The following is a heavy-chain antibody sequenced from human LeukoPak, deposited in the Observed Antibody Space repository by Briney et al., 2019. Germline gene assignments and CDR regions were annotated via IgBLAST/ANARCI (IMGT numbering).Heavy chain of an antibody. CDR1: GYTFTSYD. J-gene: IGHJ6*03. V-gene: IGHV1-8*01. D-gene: IGHD2-2*01. Sequence: GASVKVSCKASGYTFTSYDINWVRQATGQGLEWMGWMNPNSGNTGYAQKFQGRVTMTRNTSISTAYMELSSLRSEDTAVYYCARTDIVVVPAAIDIAYYYMDVWGKGTTVTVSS. CDR3: ARTDIVVVPAAIDIAYYYMDV. CDR2: MNPNSGNT.